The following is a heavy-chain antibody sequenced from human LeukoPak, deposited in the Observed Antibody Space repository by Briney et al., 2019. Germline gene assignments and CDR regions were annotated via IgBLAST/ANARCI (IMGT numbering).Heavy chain of an antibody. J-gene: IGHJ5*02. CDR1: GGSFSGYY. Sequence: SETLSLTCAVYGGSFSGYYWSWIRQPPGKGLEWIGEINHSGSTNYNPSLKSRVTISVDTSKNQFSLKLSSVTAADTDVYYCARARKKQQLLSWFDPWGQGTLVTVSS. D-gene: IGHD6-13*01. CDR3: ARARKKQQLLSWFDP. CDR2: INHSGST. V-gene: IGHV4-34*01.